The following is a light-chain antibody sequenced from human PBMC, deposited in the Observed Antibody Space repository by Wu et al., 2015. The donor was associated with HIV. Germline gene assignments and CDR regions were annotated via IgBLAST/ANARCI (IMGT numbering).Light chain of an antibody. J-gene: IGKJ1*01. Sequence: IVMTQSPATLSVSPGESATLSCRASQSLGTNLAWYQHKPGQAPRLLIYSASTRATDIPVRFSGSGSGTDFSLTISRLEPEDFAVYYCQQYGSSPQTFGQGTKVEIK. CDR2: SAS. CDR3: QQYGSSPQT. V-gene: IGKV3-20*01. CDR1: QSLGTN.